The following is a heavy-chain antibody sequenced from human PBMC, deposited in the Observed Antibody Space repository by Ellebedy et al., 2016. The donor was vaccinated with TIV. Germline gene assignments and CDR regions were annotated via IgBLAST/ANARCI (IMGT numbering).Heavy chain of an antibody. J-gene: IGHJ4*02. Sequence: GESLKISCAASGFTFSGYWMSWVRQAPGKGLEWVANIKQDGSEKNYVDSVKGRFTISRDNAKNSLYLQMNSLRVEDTAVYYCARNGVTTRFSLFDYWGQGTLVTVSS. V-gene: IGHV3-7*01. CDR3: ARNGVTTRFSLFDY. CDR1: GFTFSGYW. CDR2: IKQDGSEK. D-gene: IGHD4-11*01.